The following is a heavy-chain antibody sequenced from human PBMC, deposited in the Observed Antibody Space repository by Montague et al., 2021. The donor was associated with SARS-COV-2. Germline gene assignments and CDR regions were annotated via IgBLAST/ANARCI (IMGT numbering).Heavy chain of an antibody. CDR2: IYYRGAS. J-gene: IGHJ3*01. CDR1: GGSINSSTYY. D-gene: IGHD1-1*01. CDR3: ARRVTRGAFDV. Sequence: SETLSLTCIVSGGSINSSTYYWAWIRQPPGKGLEWIATIYYRGASWSDPSLRSRVTISADTSRNQFNLKLTSVTAAGMGLYYCARRVTRGAFDVWGQGTMVTVSS. V-gene: IGHV4-39*01.